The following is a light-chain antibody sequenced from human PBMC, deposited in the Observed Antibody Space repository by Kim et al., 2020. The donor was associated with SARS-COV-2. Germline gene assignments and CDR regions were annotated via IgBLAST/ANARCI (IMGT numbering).Light chain of an antibody. CDR3: QAWDGTTVV. J-gene: IGLJ2*01. CDR2: QDN. Sequence: VSPGQTVSITCSGDKLGEKYTCWYQQKPGQSPVLVIYQDNKRPSGIPERFSGSNSGNTATLTISGTQAMDEADFYCQAWDGTTVVFGGGTQLTVL. V-gene: IGLV3-1*01. CDR1: KLGEKY.